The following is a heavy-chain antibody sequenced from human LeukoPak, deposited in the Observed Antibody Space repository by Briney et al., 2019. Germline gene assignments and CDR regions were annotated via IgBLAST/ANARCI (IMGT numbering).Heavy chain of an antibody. J-gene: IGHJ4*02. D-gene: IGHD3-22*01. V-gene: IGHV4-4*07. CDR2: IYTSGST. Sequence: SETLSLTCTVSGGSISNYYWSWIRQSAGKGLEWIGRIYTSGSTNYNPSLKSRFSMSVDTSKNQFSLWLTSVTAADTAVYYCARESGYYYDTSGYTFDYWGQGILVTVSS. CDR1: GGSISNYY. CDR3: ARESGYYYDTSGYTFDY.